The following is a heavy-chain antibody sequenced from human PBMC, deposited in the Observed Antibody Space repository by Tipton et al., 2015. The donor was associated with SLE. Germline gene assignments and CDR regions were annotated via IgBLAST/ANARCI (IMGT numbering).Heavy chain of an antibody. CDR1: GYTFTYYG. CDR3: ARVYYDNHYDLDY. CDR2: ITPYNGYT. J-gene: IGHJ4*02. V-gene: IGHV1-18*01. Sequence: QSGPEVKKPGASVKVSCKTSGYTFTYYGITWVRQAPGQGLEWVGWITPYNGYTNYAQRLQDRVTMTTDTSTNTAYMELRSLRSDDTAVYYCARVYYDNHYDLDYWGQGTLVTVSS. D-gene: IGHD3-22*01.